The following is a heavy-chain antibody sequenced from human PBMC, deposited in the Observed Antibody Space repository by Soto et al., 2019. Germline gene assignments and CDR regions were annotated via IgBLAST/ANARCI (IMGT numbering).Heavy chain of an antibody. CDR3: ARSSIGGALVDY. CDR2: INPNSGGT. J-gene: IGHJ4*02. D-gene: IGHD1-26*01. CDR1: GDTFTGYY. Sequence: ASVRVSCKASGDTFTGYYMHWVRQAPGQGLEWMGWINPNSGGTNYAQKFQGWVTMTRDTSISTAYMELSRLRSDDTAVYYCARSSIGGALVDYSGQGTVVTVSS. V-gene: IGHV1-2*04.